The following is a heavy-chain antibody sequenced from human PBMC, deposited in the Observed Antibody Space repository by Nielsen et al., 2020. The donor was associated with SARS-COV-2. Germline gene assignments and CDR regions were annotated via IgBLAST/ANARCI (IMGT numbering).Heavy chain of an antibody. J-gene: IGHJ3*02. CDR2: ISGSGGST. V-gene: IGHV3-23*01. CDR1: GFTFSSYA. Sequence: GESLKISCAASGFTFSSYAMSWVRQAPGKGLEWVSAISGSGGSTYYADSVKGRFTIFRDNSKNTLYLQMNSLRAEDTAVYYCAKDRTYYYDSSGYHGDAFDIWGQGTMVTVSS. CDR3: AKDRTYYYDSSGYHGDAFDI. D-gene: IGHD3-22*01.